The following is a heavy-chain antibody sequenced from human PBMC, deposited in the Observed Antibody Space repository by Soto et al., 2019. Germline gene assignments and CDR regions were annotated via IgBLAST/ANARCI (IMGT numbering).Heavy chain of an antibody. D-gene: IGHD2-2*01. CDR3: ARGRRYCSSTSCYWLRPFDY. Sequence: SETLSLTCAVYGGSFSGYYWSWIRQPPGKGLEWIGEINHSGSTNYNPSLKSRVTISVDTSKNQFSLKLSPVTAADTAVYYCARGRRYCSSTSCYWLRPFDYWGQGTLVTVSS. CDR2: INHSGST. J-gene: IGHJ4*02. V-gene: IGHV4-34*01. CDR1: GGSFSGYY.